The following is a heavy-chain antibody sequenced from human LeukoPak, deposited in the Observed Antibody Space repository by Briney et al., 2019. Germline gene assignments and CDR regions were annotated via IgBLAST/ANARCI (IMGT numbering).Heavy chain of an antibody. J-gene: IGHJ6*02. CDR2: INPNSGDT. CDR3: ARRFYYAMEV. D-gene: IGHD3-16*01. Sequence: ASVKISCKASGYSFTGDFMQCVRQAPGQGLEWMGWINPNSGDTNYAQKFQGRVTMTRDTSISTAYMELSRLRSDDAAVYYCARRFYYAMEVWGQGTTVTASS. V-gene: IGHV1-2*02. CDR1: GYSFTGDF.